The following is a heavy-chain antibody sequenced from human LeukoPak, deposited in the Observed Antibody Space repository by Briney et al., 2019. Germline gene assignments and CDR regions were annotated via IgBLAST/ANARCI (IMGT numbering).Heavy chain of an antibody. D-gene: IGHD3-22*01. CDR2: INPNSGGT. Sequence: ASVKVSCKASGYTFTGYYIHWVRQAPGQGLEWMGWINPNSGGTNYAQKFQGRVTMTRDTSISTAYMELTRLRSDDTAVYYCARPDSSGYRGRELDYWGQGTLVTDSS. J-gene: IGHJ4*02. CDR3: ARPDSSGYRGRELDY. CDR1: GYTFTGYY. V-gene: IGHV1-2*02.